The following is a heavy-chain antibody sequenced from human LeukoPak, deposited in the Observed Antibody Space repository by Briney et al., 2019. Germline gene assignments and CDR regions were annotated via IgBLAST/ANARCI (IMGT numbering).Heavy chain of an antibody. J-gene: IGHJ6*03. V-gene: IGHV1-69*13. CDR3: ATLGYCSSTSCYLNTDYYYYMDV. CDR2: IIPIFGTA. CDR1: GGTFSSYA. Sequence: ASVKVSCKASGGTFSSYAISWVRQAPGQGLEWMGGIIPIFGTANYAQKFQGRVTITADESTSTAYMELSSLRSEGTAVYYCATLGYCSSTSCYLNTDYYYYMDVWGKGTTVTISS. D-gene: IGHD2-2*01.